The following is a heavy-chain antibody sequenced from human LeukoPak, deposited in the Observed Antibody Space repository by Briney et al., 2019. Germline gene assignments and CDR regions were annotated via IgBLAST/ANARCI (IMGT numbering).Heavy chain of an antibody. D-gene: IGHD3-9*01. J-gene: IGHJ4*02. Sequence: SETLSLTCAVSGYSISSGYYWVWIRQPPGKGLEWIGSIYHSGSTYYNPSLKSRVTISVDTSKNQFSLKLSSVTAADTAVYYYARADYDIPIDYWGQGTLVTVSS. CDR2: IYHSGST. CDR3: ARADYDIPIDY. CDR1: GYSISSGYY. V-gene: IGHV4-38-2*01.